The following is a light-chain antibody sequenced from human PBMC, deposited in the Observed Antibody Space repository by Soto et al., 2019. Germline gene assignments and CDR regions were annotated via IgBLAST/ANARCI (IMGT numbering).Light chain of an antibody. J-gene: IGLJ1*01. CDR1: SSDVGGYNY. CDR3: CSYTSSTTYV. V-gene: IGLV2-14*01. Sequence: QSVLTQPASVSGCPGQSITISCTGTSSDVGGYNYVSWYQQHPGKAPKLMISEVSNRPSGLSNRFSGSKSGNTASLTISGLQAEDEADYYCCSYTSSTTYVFGTGTKVT. CDR2: EVS.